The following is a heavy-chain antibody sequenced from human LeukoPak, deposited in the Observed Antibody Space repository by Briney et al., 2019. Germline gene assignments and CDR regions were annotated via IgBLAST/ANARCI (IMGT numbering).Heavy chain of an antibody. J-gene: IGHJ4*02. CDR2: ISASGGSR. CDR1: GFTFSSFA. D-gene: IGHD5-18*01. V-gene: IGHV3-23*01. CDR3: AKGALGDTAMAPSDY. Sequence: QSGGSLRLSCAASGFTFSSFAMTWVRQAPGKGLEWVSSISASGGSRHYADAVKGRFTISRDTSKKMLYLHMSSLRADDTAVYYCAKGALGDTAMAPSDYWGQGTLVTVSS.